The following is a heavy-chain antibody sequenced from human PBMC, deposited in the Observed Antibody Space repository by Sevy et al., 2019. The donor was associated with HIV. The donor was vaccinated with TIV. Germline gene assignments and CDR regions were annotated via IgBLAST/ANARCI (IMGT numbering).Heavy chain of an antibody. D-gene: IGHD3-3*01. CDR2: IWYDGSNK. V-gene: IGHV3-33*01. J-gene: IGHJ6*02. CDR1: GFTFSSYG. CDR3: ARGVVIMPDYYYYYGMDV. Sequence: GGSLRLSCAASGFTFSSYGMHWVRQAPGKGLEWVAVIWYDGSNKYYAYSVKGRFTISRDNSKNTLYLQMNSLRAEDTAVYYCARGVVIMPDYYYYYGMDVWGQGTTVTVSS.